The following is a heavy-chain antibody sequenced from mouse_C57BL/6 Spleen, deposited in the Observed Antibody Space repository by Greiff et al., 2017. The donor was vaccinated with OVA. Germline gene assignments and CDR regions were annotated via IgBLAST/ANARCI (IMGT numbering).Heavy chain of an antibody. CDR1: GFTFSDYG. D-gene: IGHD1-1*01. Sequence: EVQLVESGGGLVKPGGSLKLSCAASGFTFSDYGMHWVRQAPETGLEWVAYISSGSSTIYYADTVKGRFTISRDNAKNTLFLQMTSLRSEDTAMYYCATLLLYFDYWGQGTTLTVSS. V-gene: IGHV5-17*01. J-gene: IGHJ2*01. CDR2: ISSGSSTI. CDR3: ATLLLYFDY.